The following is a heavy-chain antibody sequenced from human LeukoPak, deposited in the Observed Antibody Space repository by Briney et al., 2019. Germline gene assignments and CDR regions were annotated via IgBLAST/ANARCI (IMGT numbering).Heavy chain of an antibody. Sequence: EASVKVSCKVSGYTLTELSMHWVRQAPGKGLEWMGGIIPIFGTANYAQKFQGRVTITADESTSTAYMELSSLRSEDTAVYYCARGEVPVATIIRIPGRVAGVYYMDVWGKGTTVTVSS. J-gene: IGHJ6*03. CDR2: IIPIFGTA. V-gene: IGHV1-69*13. D-gene: IGHD5-12*01. CDR1: GYTLTELS. CDR3: ARGEVPVATIIRIPGRVAGVYYMDV.